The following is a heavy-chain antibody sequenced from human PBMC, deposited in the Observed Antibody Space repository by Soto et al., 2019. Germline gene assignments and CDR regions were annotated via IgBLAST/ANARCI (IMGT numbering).Heavy chain of an antibody. Sequence: GGSLRLSCTASGFTFGDYAMSWFRQAPGKGLEWVGFIRSKAYGGTTEYAASVKGRFTISRDDSKSTAYLQMNSLKTEDTAVYYCARGDSGSYYNRTFDYWGQGTLVTVSS. J-gene: IGHJ4*02. D-gene: IGHD3-10*01. CDR1: GFTFGDYA. CDR2: IRSKAYGGTT. CDR3: ARGDSGSYYNRTFDY. V-gene: IGHV3-49*03.